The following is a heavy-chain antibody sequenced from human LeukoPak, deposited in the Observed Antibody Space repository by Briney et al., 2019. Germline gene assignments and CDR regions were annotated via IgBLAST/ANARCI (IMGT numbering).Heavy chain of an antibody. CDR2: IIPIFGTA. CDR1: GGTFSSYA. D-gene: IGHD6-6*01. Sequence: SVKVSFMASGGTFSSYAISWVRQAPGQGLEWMGGIIPIFGTANYAQKFQGRVTINADESTSTAYMELSSLRSEDTAVYYCARLDEYSSSSRYYGMDVWGQGTTVTVSS. CDR3: ARLDEYSSSSRYYGMDV. J-gene: IGHJ6*02. V-gene: IGHV1-69*13.